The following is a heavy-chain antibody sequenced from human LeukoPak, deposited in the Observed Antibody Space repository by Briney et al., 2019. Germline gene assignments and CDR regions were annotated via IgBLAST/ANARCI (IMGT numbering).Heavy chain of an antibody. J-gene: IGHJ3*02. D-gene: IGHD6-19*01. CDR3: ARERIRLADAFVI. Sequence: ASVKVSCKASGGTFSSYAISWVRQAPGQGLEWMGRIIPIFGTANYAQKFQGRVTITTDESTSTAYMELSSLRSEDTAVYYCARERIRLADAFVIWGQGTMVTVSS. CDR2: IIPIFGTA. CDR1: GGTFSSYA. V-gene: IGHV1-69*05.